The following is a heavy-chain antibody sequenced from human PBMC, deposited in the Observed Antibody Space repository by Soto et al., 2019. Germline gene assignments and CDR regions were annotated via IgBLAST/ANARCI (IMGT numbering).Heavy chain of an antibody. CDR3: ARAYSSLNNWFDP. D-gene: IGHD6-13*01. CDR1: GGSISSGDYY. CDR2: IYYSGST. Sequence: TLSLTCTVSGGSISSGDYYWSWIRQPPGKGLEWIGYIYYSGSTYYNPSLKSRVTISVDTSKNQFSLKLSSVTAADTAVYYCARAYSSLNNWFDPWGQGTLVTVSS. J-gene: IGHJ5*02. V-gene: IGHV4-30-4*01.